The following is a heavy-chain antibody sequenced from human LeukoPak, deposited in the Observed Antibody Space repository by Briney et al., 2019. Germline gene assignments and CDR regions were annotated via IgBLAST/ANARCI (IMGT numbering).Heavy chain of an antibody. CDR3: VRSHGDGWSFGVDDI. Sequence: GESLKISCKASGYNFANYCIGWVRQMPGKGLEWMGIFHGSDSSTRYSPSFQGQVTISADKPISTAYLHWSSLSGSDPTMYYCVRSHGDGWSFGVDDIWGQGTMVSVSS. D-gene: IGHD5-24*01. CDR1: GYNFANYC. CDR2: FHGSDSST. J-gene: IGHJ3*02. V-gene: IGHV5-51*04.